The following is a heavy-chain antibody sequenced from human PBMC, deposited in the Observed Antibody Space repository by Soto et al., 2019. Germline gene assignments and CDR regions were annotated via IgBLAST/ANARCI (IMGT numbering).Heavy chain of an antibody. Sequence: SETLSLTCTVSGGSITSGDYYWTWIRQPPGKGLEWIGYIYYSGRTYYNPSLNSRVSISVDTTENQFSLKVTSVTAADTSLYYCARGSFSSSSSWFDPWGRGTPVTVSS. CDR2: IYYSGRT. V-gene: IGHV4-31*02. D-gene: IGHD6-6*01. CDR3: ARGSFSSSSSWFDP. J-gene: IGHJ5*02. CDR1: GGSITSGDYY.